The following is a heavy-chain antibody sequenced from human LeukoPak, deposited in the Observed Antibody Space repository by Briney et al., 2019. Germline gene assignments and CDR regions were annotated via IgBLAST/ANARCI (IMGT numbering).Heavy chain of an antibody. CDR1: GGSISSGGYY. J-gene: IGHJ6*02. Sequence: PSQTLSLTCAVSGGSISSGGYYWSWIRQPPGKGLEWMGYIYYSGSTYYNPSLKSRVTISVDTSKNQFSLRLSSVTAADTAVYYCARDTRDYYDSSGYYYYYYGMGVWGQGTTVTVSS. CDR3: ARDTRDYYDSSGYYYYYYGMGV. D-gene: IGHD3-22*01. V-gene: IGHV4-31*11. CDR2: IYYSGST.